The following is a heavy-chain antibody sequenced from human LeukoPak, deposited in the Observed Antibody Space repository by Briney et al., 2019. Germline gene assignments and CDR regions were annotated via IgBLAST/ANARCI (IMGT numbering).Heavy chain of an antibody. D-gene: IGHD3-9*01. V-gene: IGHV3-23*01. CDR1: GFTFSNYA. CDR3: ARDFDSYYGMDV. J-gene: IGHJ6*02. CDR2: ISGSGGST. Sequence: GGSLRLSCAASGFTFSNYAMGWVRQAPGKGLEWVSAISGSGGSTYYADSVKGRFTISRDNSKNTLFLQMNSLRAEDTAVYYCARDFDSYYGMDVWGQGTTVTVSS.